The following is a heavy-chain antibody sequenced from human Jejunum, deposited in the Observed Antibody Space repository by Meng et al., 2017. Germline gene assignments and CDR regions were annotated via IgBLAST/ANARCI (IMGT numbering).Heavy chain of an antibody. CDR2: FHHSGSA. CDR1: GVSVNSGFYY. CDR3: TGGPDSAKSGY. Sequence: VQLSHSGPGRVRPSEPLSLSCTVSGVSVNSGFYYWNWVRQPPGKGLEFIGSFHHSGSAHYNASLEGRVTMSLDTSKNQFSLRLTSVTAADSALYYCTGGPDSAKSGYWGQGTLVTVSS. V-gene: IGHV4-61*01. D-gene: IGHD1-14*01. J-gene: IGHJ4*02.